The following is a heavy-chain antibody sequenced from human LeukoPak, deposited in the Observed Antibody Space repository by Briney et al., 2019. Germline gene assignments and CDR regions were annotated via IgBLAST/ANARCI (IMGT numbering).Heavy chain of an antibody. J-gene: IGHJ6*03. D-gene: IGHD2-8*01. CDR3: AKDRCSNGVGCYYYYMDV. CDR1: EFSVGSNY. V-gene: IGHV3-66*01. CDR2: IYSGGST. Sequence: GGSLRLSCAASEFSVGSNYMTWVRQAPGKGLEWVSLIYSGGSTYYADSVKGRFTISRDSSKNILYLQMNSLRAEDTAVYYCAKDRCSNGVGCYYYYMDVWGKGTTVTISS.